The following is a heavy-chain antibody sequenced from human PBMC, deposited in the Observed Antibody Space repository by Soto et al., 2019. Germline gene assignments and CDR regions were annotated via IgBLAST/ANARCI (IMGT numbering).Heavy chain of an antibody. J-gene: IGHJ6*02. D-gene: IGHD1-7*01. Sequence: SETLSLTCTVSGGSISSYFGSWIRQPPGKGLEWIGYIYYSGSTNYNPSLKSRVTMSVDTSKNQFSLKLSSVTSADTAVYFCARDKAGTTLNYYFGMDVWGQGTTVTVSS. CDR2: IYYSGST. V-gene: IGHV4-59*01. CDR1: GGSISSYF. CDR3: ARDKAGTTLNYYFGMDV.